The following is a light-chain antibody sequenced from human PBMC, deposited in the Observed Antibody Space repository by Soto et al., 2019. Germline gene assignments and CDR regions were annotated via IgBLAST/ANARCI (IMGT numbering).Light chain of an antibody. V-gene: IGKV3-20*01. CDR2: GAS. CDR1: QSVTSY. J-gene: IGKJ4*01. CDR3: QQYGRT. Sequence: EIVMTQSPATLSVSPGERATLSCRASQSVTSYLAWYQQQPGQAPRLLIYGASNRATGIPDRFSGSGSGTDFTLTISKLEPEDSAVYYCQQYGRTFGGGTKVDIK.